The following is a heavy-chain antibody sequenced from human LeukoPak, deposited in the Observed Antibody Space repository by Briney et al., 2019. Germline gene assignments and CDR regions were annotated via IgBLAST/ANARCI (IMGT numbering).Heavy chain of an antibody. V-gene: IGHV3-7*01. D-gene: IGHD6-6*01. CDR2: IKQDGREK. CDR1: GFTLSSYW. Sequence: GGSLRLSCAATGFTLSSYWMSWVRQAPGKGREGVANIKQDGREKNYVDSVKGRFTISRDKAKNSLYLQMNSLRAEDTAVYYCARDRGVAARLKNFGYWGQGTLVTVSS. J-gene: IGHJ4*02. CDR3: ARDRGVAARLKNFGY.